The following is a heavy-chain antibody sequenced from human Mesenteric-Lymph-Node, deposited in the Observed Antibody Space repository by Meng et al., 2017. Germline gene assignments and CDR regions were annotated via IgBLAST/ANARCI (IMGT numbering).Heavy chain of an antibody. CDR1: GGSLSGYY. CDR2: VYHNGVT. CDR3: ARGGATPMIIKY. Sequence: QVQLKQWGAEVLKPSETLSLTCAVYGGSLSGYYWSWIRQPPGKGLEGMGEVYHNGVTKYSPSLRSRVVISIDTSKNQFSLNLRSVSAADTAMYYCARGGATPMIIKYWGPGTLVTVSS. D-gene: IGHD3-10*01. J-gene: IGHJ4*02. V-gene: IGHV4-34*02.